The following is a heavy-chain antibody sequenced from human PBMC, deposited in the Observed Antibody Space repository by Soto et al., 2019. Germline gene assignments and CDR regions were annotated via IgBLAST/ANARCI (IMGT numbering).Heavy chain of an antibody. CDR3: ARLDTAMVTSVDY. J-gene: IGHJ4*02. CDR1: GGSVSSGSYH. D-gene: IGHD5-18*01. CDR2: IYYSGST. V-gene: IGHV4-61*01. Sequence: QVQLQESGPGLVKPSETLSLTCTVSGGSVSSGSYHWSWIRQPPGKGLEYIGYIYYSGSTNYNPPLKSRVTKSVDTSKNQFSLKLSSVTAADTAVYYCARLDTAMVTSVDYWGQGTLVTVSS.